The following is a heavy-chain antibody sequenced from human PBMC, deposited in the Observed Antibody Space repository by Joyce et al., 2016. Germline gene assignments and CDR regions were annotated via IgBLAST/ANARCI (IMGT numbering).Heavy chain of an antibody. CDR1: RDTFNKYG. CDR2: IIPGFGSA. CDR3: TRDETTSLAPYYYYGMDV. J-gene: IGHJ6*02. D-gene: IGHD1/OR15-1a*01. V-gene: IGHV1-69*06. Sequence: QEQLVQSGAEMKKPGTSVKVSCKASRDTFNKYGISWVRQAPGEGIEWMGRIIPGFGSANYAQKFQDRVTISADKSTSTAYMELSGLRAEDTAVYYCTRDETTSLAPYYYYGMDVWGQGTMVLVS.